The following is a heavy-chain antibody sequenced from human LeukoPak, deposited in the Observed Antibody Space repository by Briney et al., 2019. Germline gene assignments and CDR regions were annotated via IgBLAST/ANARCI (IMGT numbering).Heavy chain of an antibody. J-gene: IGHJ6*03. CDR3: AKSYRTGWFYYYYMDV. V-gene: IGHV3-23*01. CDR2: ISGGGKST. CDR1: GFTFSNYD. Sequence: PGGSLRLSCAASGFTFSNYDMSWVRQAPGKGLEWVSAISGGGKSTYYADSVKGRFTISRDNSNDTLYLRVDSLRAEDTAVYYCAKSYRTGWFYYYYMDVWGKGTTVTISS. D-gene: IGHD6-19*01.